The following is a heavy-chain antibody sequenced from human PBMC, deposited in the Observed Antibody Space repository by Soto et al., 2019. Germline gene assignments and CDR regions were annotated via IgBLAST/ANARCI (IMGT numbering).Heavy chain of an antibody. CDR3: ARGGRRSPVMDV. CDR1: GGSISSGGYY. CDR2: IYYSGST. V-gene: IGHV4-31*03. J-gene: IGHJ6*02. Sequence: QVQLQESGPGLVKPSQTLSLTCTVSGGSISSGGYYWSWIRQHPGKGLEWIGYIYYSGSTYYNPSLKSRVAISVDTSKNQFSLKLSPVTAAATSVYYCARGGRRSPVMDVWGQGTTVTVSS.